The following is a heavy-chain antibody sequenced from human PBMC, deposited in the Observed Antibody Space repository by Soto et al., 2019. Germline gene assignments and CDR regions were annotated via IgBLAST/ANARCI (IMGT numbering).Heavy chain of an antibody. Sequence: VESGGGVFQSGGSLRLSGAASGFTASNFWMHWVRQAPGEGLVWVARINGDGSSRTYADSVKGRLTISRDNAKNMVFLDMKSLRGEDTAVYYCARDFDWNLDAWGRGTLVTVSS. J-gene: IGHJ2*01. CDR2: INGDGSSR. V-gene: IGHV3-74*03. CDR1: GFTASNFW. D-gene: IGHD3-9*01. CDR3: ARDFDWNLDA.